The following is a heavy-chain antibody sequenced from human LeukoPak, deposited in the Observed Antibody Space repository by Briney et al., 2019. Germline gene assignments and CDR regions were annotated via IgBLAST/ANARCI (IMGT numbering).Heavy chain of an antibody. J-gene: IGHJ4*02. V-gene: IGHV4-59*08. CDR1: GGSISSYY. D-gene: IGHD1-26*01. CDR2: IYYSGST. CDR3: ARSGGDFDY. Sequence: SETLSLTCTVSGGSISSYYWSWIRQPPGRGLEWIGYIYYSGSTNYNPSLKSRVTISVDTSKNQFSLKLSSVTAADTAVYYCARSGGDFDYWGQGTLVTVSS.